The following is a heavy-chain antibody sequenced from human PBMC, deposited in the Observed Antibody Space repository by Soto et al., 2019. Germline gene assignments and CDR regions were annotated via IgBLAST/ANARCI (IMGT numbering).Heavy chain of an antibody. Sequence: ASVKVSCKASGYTFTGYYMHWVRQAPGQGLEWMGWINPNSGGTNYAQKFRGWVTMTRDTSISTAYMELSRLRSDDTAVYYCARGASSSALEMATIDDAFDIWGQGTMVTVSS. CDR1: GYTFTGYY. J-gene: IGHJ3*02. CDR3: ARGASSSALEMATIDDAFDI. V-gene: IGHV1-2*04. D-gene: IGHD5-12*01. CDR2: INPNSGGT.